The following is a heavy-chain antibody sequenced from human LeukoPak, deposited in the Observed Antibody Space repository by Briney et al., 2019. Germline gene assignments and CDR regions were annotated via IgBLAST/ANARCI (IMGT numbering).Heavy chain of an antibody. CDR1: GFTFNHYA. J-gene: IGHJ3*02. CDR2: ISGSGGSR. D-gene: IGHD3/OR15-3a*01. CDR3: ARDFPDWSDAFDI. Sequence: GGSLRLSCAASGFTFNHYAMSWVRQAPGKGLEWVSYISGSGGSRNYADSVKGRFTISRDNSKNMLFLQMNSLRADDTAIYFCARDFPDWSDAFDIWGQGTMVTVSS. V-gene: IGHV3-23*01.